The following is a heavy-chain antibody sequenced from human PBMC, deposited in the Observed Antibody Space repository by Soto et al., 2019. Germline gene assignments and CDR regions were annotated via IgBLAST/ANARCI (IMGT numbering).Heavy chain of an antibody. Sequence: PGGSLKLSCAASGFSFSDYYMSWIRQAPGKGLEWLSYISSGGRSIKYADSVKGRFTISRDNAKNSLYLQINSLSAEDTAVYYCARDVGPGSTDYWGQGTLVTVSS. CDR1: GFSFSDYY. J-gene: IGHJ4*02. CDR2: ISSGGRSI. V-gene: IGHV3-11*01. CDR3: ARDVGPGSTDY.